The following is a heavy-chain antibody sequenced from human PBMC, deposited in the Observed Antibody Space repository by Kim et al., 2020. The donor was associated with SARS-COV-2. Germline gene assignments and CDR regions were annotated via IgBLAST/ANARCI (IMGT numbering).Heavy chain of an antibody. D-gene: IGHD1-26*01. CDR1: GFTVSSNY. J-gene: IGHJ3*02. V-gene: IGHV3-66*01. CDR2: IYSGGST. CDR3: ARDQVGADRDAFDI. Sequence: GGSLRLSCAASGFTVSSNYMSWVRQAPGKGLEWVSVIYSGGSTYYADSVKGRFTISRDNSKNTLYLQMNSLRAEDTAVYYCARDQVGADRDAFDIWGQGTMVTVSS.